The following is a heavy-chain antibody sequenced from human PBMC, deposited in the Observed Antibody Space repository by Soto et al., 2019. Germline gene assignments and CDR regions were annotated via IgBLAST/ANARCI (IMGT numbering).Heavy chain of an antibody. D-gene: IGHD2-2*01. J-gene: IGHJ5*02. CDR1: GYTFTSYG. Sequence: ASVKVSCKASGYTFTSYGISWVRQAPGQGLEWMGWISAYNGNTNYAQKLQGRVTMTTDTSTSTAYMELRSLRSDDTAVYYCARDAQYCSSTSCQNWFDPWGQGTLVTVSS. V-gene: IGHV1-18*01. CDR3: ARDAQYCSSTSCQNWFDP. CDR2: ISAYNGNT.